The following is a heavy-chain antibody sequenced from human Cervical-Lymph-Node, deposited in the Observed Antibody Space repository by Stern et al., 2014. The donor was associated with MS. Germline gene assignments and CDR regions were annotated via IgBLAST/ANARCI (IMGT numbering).Heavy chain of an antibody. J-gene: IGHJ4*02. CDR1: GYSFSYYG. Sequence: QVQLVQSGGEVKKPGASVKVSCKSSGYSFSYYGVTWVRQAPGQGLEWMGWISGYNGDSQSAQNLQGRGTMTTDTSTSTAYMELRNLRSDDTAVYYCARVPLWLGYLPVKPLYFDYWGQGTLVTVSS. CDR2: ISGYNGDS. D-gene: IGHD3-10*01. CDR3: ARVPLWLGYLPVKPLYFDY. V-gene: IGHV1-18*01.